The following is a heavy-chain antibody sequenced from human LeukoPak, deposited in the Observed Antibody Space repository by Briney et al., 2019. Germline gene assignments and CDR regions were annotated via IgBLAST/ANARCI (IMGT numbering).Heavy chain of an antibody. Sequence: GSLRLSCAASGFTFSSYAMSWVRQASGKGLEWIGSIYYSGSTYYNPSLKSRVTISVDTSKNQFSLKLSSATAADTAVYYCARGTAAAGNDYWGQGTLVTVSS. V-gene: IGHV4-39*01. CDR2: IYYSGST. CDR1: GFTFSSYA. D-gene: IGHD6-13*01. CDR3: ARGTAAAGNDY. J-gene: IGHJ4*02.